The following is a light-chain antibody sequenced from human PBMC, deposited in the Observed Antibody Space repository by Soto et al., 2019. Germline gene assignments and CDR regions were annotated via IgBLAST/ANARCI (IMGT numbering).Light chain of an antibody. J-gene: IGKJ2*01. V-gene: IGKV3-11*01. CDR2: DAS. CDR1: QSVSSY. CDR3: QQRANWPLT. Sequence: ETVLTQSPATLSLSPGEIATLSCRASQSVSSYLAWYQQKPGQAPRLLIYDASNRATGIPARFSGSWSGTDFTLTISSLEPEDYAVYYCQQRANWPLTFGQGTKLEIK.